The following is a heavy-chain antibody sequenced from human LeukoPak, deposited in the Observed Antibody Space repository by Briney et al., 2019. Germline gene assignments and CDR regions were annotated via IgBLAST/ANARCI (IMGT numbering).Heavy chain of an antibody. CDR3: ASAYYYDSSGYYHFDY. V-gene: IGHV4-31*03. CDR2: IYYSGST. Sequence: SQTLSLTCTVSGGSISSGGYYWSWIRQHPGKGLEWTGYIYYSGSTYYNPSLKSRVTISVDTSKNQFSLKLSSVTAADTAVYYCASAYYYDSSGYYHFDYWGQGALVTVSS. J-gene: IGHJ4*02. D-gene: IGHD3-22*01. CDR1: GGSISSGGYY.